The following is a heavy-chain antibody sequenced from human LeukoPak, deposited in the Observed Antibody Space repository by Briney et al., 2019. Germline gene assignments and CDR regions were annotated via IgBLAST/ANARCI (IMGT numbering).Heavy chain of an antibody. D-gene: IGHD1-14*01. V-gene: IGHV4-59*02. CDR1: GASATSSY. J-gene: IGHJ4*02. CDR3: AGEPRLIDR. Sequence: PSETLSLTCTISGASATSSYWTWVRQPPGKGLEFIGYIHYSGDINYNPSLRGRVTLSLDTSKNHVSLTLSSVTAEDTALYHCAGEPRLIDRWGLGTLVTVSS. CDR2: IHYSGDI.